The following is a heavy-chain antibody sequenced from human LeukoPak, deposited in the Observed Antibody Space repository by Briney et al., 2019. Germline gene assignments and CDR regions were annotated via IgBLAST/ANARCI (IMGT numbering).Heavy chain of an antibody. D-gene: IGHD5-12*01. V-gene: IGHV3-23*01. J-gene: IGHJ6*03. Sequence: GGSLRLSCAASGFNFNSYAMSWVGQAPGKGRAWVSAITGTGGSTYYADSVKGRFTISRDNSKNTLYLQMNSLRAEDTAVYYCAKARDYYYYYMDVWGKGTTVTVSS. CDR1: GFNFNSYA. CDR3: AKARDYYYYYMDV. CDR2: ITGTGGST.